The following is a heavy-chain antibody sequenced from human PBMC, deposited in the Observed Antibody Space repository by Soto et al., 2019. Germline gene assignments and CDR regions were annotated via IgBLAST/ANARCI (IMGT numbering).Heavy chain of an antibody. CDR2: ISGSGSST. V-gene: IGHV3-23*01. CDR3: AKDCVGGGGGGGCADY. J-gene: IGHJ4*02. D-gene: IGHD2-15*01. CDR1: GFTFSSYA. Sequence: EVQLLESGGGLVQPGGSLRLSCAASGFTFSSYAISWVRQAPGKGLEWVSAISGSGSSTYYADSVRGRFTISRDNSKNARLLQMIRLRVEDTALYYGAKDCVGGGGGGGCADYWGQGTLVTVSS.